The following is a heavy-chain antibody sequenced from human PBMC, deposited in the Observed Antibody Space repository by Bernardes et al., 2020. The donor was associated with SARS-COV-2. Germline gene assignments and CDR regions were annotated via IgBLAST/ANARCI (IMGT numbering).Heavy chain of an antibody. CDR3: AKGTVGWFGVGHYFDY. CDR1: GLTFSSYA. CDR2: MTASGGRT. V-gene: IGHV3-23*01. Sequence: GGSLRLSCAASGLTFSSYAMTWVRQAPGKGLEWVSSMTASGGRTYYVDSVKGRFIISRDNSKNTLYLQMTSLRADDTAVYYCAKGTVGWFGVGHYFDYWGQGTLVTVSS. J-gene: IGHJ4*02. D-gene: IGHD3-10*01.